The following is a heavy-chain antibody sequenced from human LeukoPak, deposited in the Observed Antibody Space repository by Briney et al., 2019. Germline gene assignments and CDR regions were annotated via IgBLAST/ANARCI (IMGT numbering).Heavy chain of an antibody. J-gene: IGHJ5*02. D-gene: IGHD3-16*01. V-gene: IGHV4-59*01. CDR2: INHSGST. CDR1: GGSISSSY. CDR3: ARQLDDYVWGSYYQAS. Sequence: TSETLSLTCTVSGGSISSSYWTWIRQPPGKGLEWIGNINHSGSTRYNPSLKSRVTIFLDMSKNQISLELHSLTATDTAVYYCARQLDDYVWGSYYQASWGQGTLVTVSS.